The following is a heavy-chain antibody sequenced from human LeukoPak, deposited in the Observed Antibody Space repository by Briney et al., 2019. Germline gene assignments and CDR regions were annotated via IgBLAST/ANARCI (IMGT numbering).Heavy chain of an antibody. CDR2: INSDGSWT. CDR3: VSFYETN. D-gene: IGHD2-2*01. J-gene: IGHJ4*02. Sequence: GGSLRLSCAASGNYWMHWVRQAPGKGLVWVSHINSDGSWTGYADSVKGRFTISKDNAKNTVYLQMNNLRAEDTAVYYCVSFYETNWGRGTLVTVSS. CDR1: GNYW. V-gene: IGHV3-74*01.